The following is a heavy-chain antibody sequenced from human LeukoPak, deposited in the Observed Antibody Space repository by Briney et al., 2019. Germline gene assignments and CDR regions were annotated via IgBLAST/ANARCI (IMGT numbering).Heavy chain of an antibody. J-gene: IGHJ5*02. Sequence: SETLSLTCSVSGYSISSGYYWGWIRQPPGKGLEWIGSIYHTGRTYYNPSLKSRVTISIDTSKNHFSLKLSSVTAADTAVYYCARAPSTVTTGNWFDPWGQGTLVTVSS. CDR2: IYHTGRT. CDR1: GYSISSGYY. D-gene: IGHD4-17*01. CDR3: ARAPSTVTTGNWFDP. V-gene: IGHV4-38-2*02.